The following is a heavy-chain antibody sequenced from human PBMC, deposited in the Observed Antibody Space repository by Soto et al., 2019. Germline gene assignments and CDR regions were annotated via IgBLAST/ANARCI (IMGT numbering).Heavy chain of an antibody. CDR1: GGSFSGYY. V-gene: IGHV4-34*01. J-gene: IGHJ5*02. Sequence: SETLSLTCAVYGGSFSGYYWSWIRQPPGKGLEWIGEINHSGSTNYSPSLKSRVTISVDTSKNQFSLKLSSVTAADTAVYYCARVEYYYGSGRKIDPWGQGTLVTVSS. D-gene: IGHD3-10*01. CDR2: INHSGST. CDR3: ARVEYYYGSGRKIDP.